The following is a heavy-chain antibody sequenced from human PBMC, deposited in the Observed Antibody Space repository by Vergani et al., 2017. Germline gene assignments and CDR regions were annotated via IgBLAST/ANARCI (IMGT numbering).Heavy chain of an antibody. D-gene: IGHD4-11*01. CDR1: GFTFSSYA. J-gene: IGHJ1*01. Sequence: EVQLLESGGGLVQPGGSLRLSCAASGFTFSSYAMSWVRQAPGKGLEWVSGISGSGDRTNYADSVKGRFTISRDNSKNTLYLQINSLRAEDTAVYYCARDRDYSLEVWGFGFQHWGQGTLVTVSS. CDR2: ISGSGDRT. CDR3: ARDRDYSLEVWGFGFQH. V-gene: IGHV3-23*01.